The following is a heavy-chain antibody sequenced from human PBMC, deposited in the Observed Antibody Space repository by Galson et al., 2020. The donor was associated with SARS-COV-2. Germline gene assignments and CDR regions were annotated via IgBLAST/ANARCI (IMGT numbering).Heavy chain of an antibody. Sequence: SETLSLTCTVSGGSVISDTYYWSWIRQPPGKGLEWIGYVSYSGGTNYNPSLKSRVTISIDTSKNQFSLKLSSLTAADTAVFYCARVVMDVVIVPAAMDQYYYYYYMDVWGKGTTVTVSS. CDR2: VSYSGGT. J-gene: IGHJ6*03. D-gene: IGHD2-2*03. V-gene: IGHV4-61*01. CDR3: ARVVMDVVIVPAAMDQYYYYYYMDV. CDR1: GGSVISDTYY.